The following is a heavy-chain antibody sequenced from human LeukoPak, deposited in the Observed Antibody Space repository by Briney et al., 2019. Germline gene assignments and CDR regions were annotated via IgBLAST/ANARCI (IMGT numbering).Heavy chain of an antibody. J-gene: IGHJ4*02. Sequence: ASVKVSCKASGGTFSSYAISWVRQAPGQGLKWMGGIIPIFGTANYAQKFQGRVTITADESTSTAYMELSSLRSEDTAVYYCARVEMATIGGIDYWGQGTLVTVSS. D-gene: IGHD5-24*01. CDR3: ARVEMATIGGIDY. V-gene: IGHV1-69*13. CDR2: IIPIFGTA. CDR1: GGTFSSYA.